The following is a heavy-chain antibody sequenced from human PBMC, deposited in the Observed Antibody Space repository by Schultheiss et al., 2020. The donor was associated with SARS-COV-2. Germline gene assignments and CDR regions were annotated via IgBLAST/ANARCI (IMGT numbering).Heavy chain of an antibody. D-gene: IGHD3-10*01. J-gene: IGHJ5*02. CDR2: INPSGGST. Sequence: ASVKVSCKASGYTFTSYYMHWVRQAPGQGLEWMGIINPSGGSTSYAQKFQGRVTMTRDTSTSTVYMELSSLRSEDTAVYYCARGYGSGSYYFNWFDPWGQGTLVTVSS. CDR3: ARGYGSGSYYFNWFDP. CDR1: GYTFTSYY. V-gene: IGHV1-46*03.